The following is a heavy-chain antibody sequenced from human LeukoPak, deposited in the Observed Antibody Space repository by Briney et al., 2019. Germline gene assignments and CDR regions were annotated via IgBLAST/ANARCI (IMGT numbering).Heavy chain of an antibody. V-gene: IGHV3-23*01. CDR3: AKMKGHPLPKYYMDV. D-gene: IGHD1-26*01. CDR2: ISGSGDNT. J-gene: IGHJ6*01. CDR1: GFTFSGFA. Sequence: GGSLRLSCAASGFTFSGFAMSWVRRTPGKGLEWVSGISGSGDNTRYADSVKGRFTISRDNSKNTLYLEMNSLRAEDTAIYYCAKMKGHPLPKYYMDVWGQGTTVTVSS.